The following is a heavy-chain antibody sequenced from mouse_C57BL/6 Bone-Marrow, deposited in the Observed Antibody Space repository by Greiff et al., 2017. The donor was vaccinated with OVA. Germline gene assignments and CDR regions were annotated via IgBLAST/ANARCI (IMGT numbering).Heavy chain of an antibody. V-gene: IGHV1-80*01. CDR1: GYAFSSYW. Sequence: QVQLQQSGAELVKPGASVKISCKASGYAFSSYWMNWVKQRPGKGLEWIGQIYPGDGDTNYNGKFKGKATLTADKSSSTAYMQLSSLTSEDSAVYFCARSDYDGSYYWYCDVWGTGTTVTVSS. J-gene: IGHJ1*03. CDR3: ARSDYDGSYYWYCDV. D-gene: IGHD2-4*01. CDR2: IYPGDGDT.